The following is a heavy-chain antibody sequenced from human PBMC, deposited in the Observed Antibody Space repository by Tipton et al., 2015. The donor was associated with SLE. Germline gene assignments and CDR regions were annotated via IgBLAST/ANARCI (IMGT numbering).Heavy chain of an antibody. J-gene: IGHJ4*02. CDR1: GFTFSSYA. Sequence: SLRLSCAASGFTFSSYAMHWVRQAPGKGLEWVAVISYDGSNKYYADSVKGRFTISRDNSKNTLYLQMNSLRAEDTAVYYCAREFGQLSFDYWGQGTLVTVSS. D-gene: IGHD2-2*01. CDR3: AREFGQLSFDY. V-gene: IGHV3-30-3*01. CDR2: ISYDGSNK.